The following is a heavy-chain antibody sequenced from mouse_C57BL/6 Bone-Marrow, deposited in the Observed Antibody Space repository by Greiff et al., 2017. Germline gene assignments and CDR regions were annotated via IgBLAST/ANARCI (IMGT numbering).Heavy chain of an antibody. Sequence: VQLQESGPELVKPGASVKLSCTASGYTFTSYDINWVRQRPGQGLEWIGWIYPRDGSTKYNAKFKGKATLTVDTSSSTAYLGLHSLTSEDSAVYFCASLEFAGSSGDWYFDFWGTGTTVTVSS. V-gene: IGHV1-85*01. D-gene: IGHD1-1*01. J-gene: IGHJ1*03. CDR3: ASLEFAGSSGDWYFDF. CDR1: GYTFTSYD. CDR2: IYPRDGST.